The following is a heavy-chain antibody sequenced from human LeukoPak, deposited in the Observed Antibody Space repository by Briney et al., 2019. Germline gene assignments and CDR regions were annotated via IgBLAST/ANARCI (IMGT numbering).Heavy chain of an antibody. CDR2: IIPILGIA. V-gene: IGHV1-69*02. CDR3: ARGGERITIFGVVTKYFQH. CDR1: GGTFSSYT. D-gene: IGHD3-3*01. Sequence: SVKVSCKASGGTFSSYTISWVRQAPGQGLEWMGRIIPILGIANYAQKFQGRVTITADKSTSTAYMELSSLRSEDTAVYYCARGGERITIFGVVTKYFQHWGQGTLVTVSS. J-gene: IGHJ1*01.